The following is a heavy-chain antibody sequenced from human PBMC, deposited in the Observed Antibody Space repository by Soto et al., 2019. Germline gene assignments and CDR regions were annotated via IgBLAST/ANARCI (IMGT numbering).Heavy chain of an antibody. CDR1: GFTFSSYA. J-gene: IGHJ5*02. CDR3: AKDPTPSILWWESGWFDP. D-gene: IGHD2-21*01. Sequence: EVQLLESGGGLVQPGGSLRLSCAASGFTFSSYAMSWVRQAPGKGLEWVSAISGSGGSTYYADSVKGRFTISRDNSKNTLYLQMNSLRAEDTAVYYCAKDPTPSILWWESGWFDPWGQGTLVTVSS. CDR2: ISGSGGST. V-gene: IGHV3-23*01.